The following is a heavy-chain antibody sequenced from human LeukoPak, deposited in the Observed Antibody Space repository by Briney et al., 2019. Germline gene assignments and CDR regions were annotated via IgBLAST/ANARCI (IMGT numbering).Heavy chain of an antibody. CDR3: AKDSSGYYTRWYYYYYMDV. D-gene: IGHD3-22*01. CDR2: ISGDGGST. CDR1: GFTFDDYA. V-gene: IGHV3-43*02. J-gene: IGHJ6*03. Sequence: GGSLRLSCAASGFTFDDYAMHWVRQAAGKGLEWVSFISGDGGSTNYADSVNGRSTISRDNSKNSLYLQMNSLRTEDTALYYCAKDSSGYYTRWYYYYYMDVWGKGTTVTVSS.